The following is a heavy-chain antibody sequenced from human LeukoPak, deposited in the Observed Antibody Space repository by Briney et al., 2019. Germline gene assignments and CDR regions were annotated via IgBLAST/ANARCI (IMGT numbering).Heavy chain of an antibody. V-gene: IGHV4-59*01. J-gene: IGHJ6*02. Sequence: SETLSLTCTVSGGSLSSDYWSWIRQPPTKGLEWIGYVYYSGSTNYNPSLKSRVTISVDTSKNQFSLKLSSVTAADTAVYYCAKRKGHYDFWSGYSYYYYGMDVWGQGTTVTVSS. CDR1: GGSLSSDY. D-gene: IGHD3-3*01. CDR3: AKRKGHYDFWSGYSYYYYGMDV. CDR2: VYYSGST.